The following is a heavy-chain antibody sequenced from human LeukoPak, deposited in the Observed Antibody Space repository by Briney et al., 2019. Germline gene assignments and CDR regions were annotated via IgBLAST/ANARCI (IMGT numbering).Heavy chain of an antibody. CDR1: GGSISSSSYY. J-gene: IGHJ4*02. V-gene: IGHV4-39*01. D-gene: IGHD5-24*01. Sequence: SETLSLTCTVSGGSISSSSYYWGWIRQPPGKGLEWIGSIYYSGSTYYNPSLKSRVTISVDTSKNQFSLKLSSVTAADTAVYYCARPGYNHDVGYWGQGTLVTVSS. CDR3: ARPGYNHDVGY. CDR2: IYYSGST.